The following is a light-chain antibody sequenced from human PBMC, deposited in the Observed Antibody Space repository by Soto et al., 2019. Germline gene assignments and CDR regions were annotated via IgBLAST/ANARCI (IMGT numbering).Light chain of an antibody. V-gene: IGLV1-51*02. Sequence: QSVLTQPPSVSAAPGQKVTISCSGSNSKIGNSYVYWYKQFPGAAPKLLMYENAKRASGIPNRFSGSKSGAAATLAITGIQTWDEADYYCGTWDSGLSGFVFGTGTKVTVL. CDR1: NSKIGNSY. J-gene: IGLJ1*01. CDR2: ENA. CDR3: GTWDSGLSGFV.